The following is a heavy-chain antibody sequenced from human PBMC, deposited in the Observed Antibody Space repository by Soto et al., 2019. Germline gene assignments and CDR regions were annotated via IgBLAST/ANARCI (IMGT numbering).Heavy chain of an antibody. CDR3: ARDFGPWPTDYYYGMDV. Sequence: GGSLRLSCAASGFTVSSNYMSWVRQAPGKGLEWVSVIYSGGSTYYADSVKGRFTISRDNSKNTLYLQTNSLRAEDTAVYYCARDFGPWPTDYYYGMDVWGEGTTFTVYS. CDR2: IYSGGST. CDR1: GFTVSSNY. J-gene: IGHJ6*04. D-gene: IGHD4-17*01. V-gene: IGHV3-53*01.